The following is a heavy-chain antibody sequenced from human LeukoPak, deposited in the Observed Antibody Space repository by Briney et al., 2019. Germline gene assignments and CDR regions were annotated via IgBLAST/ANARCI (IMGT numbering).Heavy chain of an antibody. CDR1: GFTFSSYA. D-gene: IGHD6-13*01. J-gene: IGHJ3*02. CDR3: ASARDSSKWYGTQRDAFDI. CDR2: ISSSSSNI. Sequence: GGSLRLSCAASGFTFSSYAMSWVRQAPGKGLEWVSYISSSSSNIYYADSMKGRFTISRDNAKNSLYLQMNSLRDEDAAVYYCASARDSSKWYGTQRDAFDIWGQGTMVTVSS. V-gene: IGHV3-48*02.